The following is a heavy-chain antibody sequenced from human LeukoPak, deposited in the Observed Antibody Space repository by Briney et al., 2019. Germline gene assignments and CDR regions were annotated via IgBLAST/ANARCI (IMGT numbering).Heavy chain of an antibody. J-gene: IGHJ5*02. CDR2: IFDNGST. D-gene: IGHD2-21*02. CDR1: GGSISGHY. CDR3: ARVFRGVVTSNWFDP. V-gene: IGHV4-59*11. Sequence: SETLSLTCTASGGSISGHYWTWIRQPPGKGLEWIGYIFDNGSTNFNSSLQSRVTMSLDTSKNQFSLKLSSVTAADTAVYYCARVFRGVVTSNWFDPWGQGALVTVSS.